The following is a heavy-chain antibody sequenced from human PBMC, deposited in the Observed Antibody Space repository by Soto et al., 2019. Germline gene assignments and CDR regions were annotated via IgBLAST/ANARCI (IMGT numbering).Heavy chain of an antibody. Sequence: EVHLVESGGGLVKPGESLRLSCAASGFTFSGYSMNWVRQAPGKGLEWVSSITTRSDYIYYADSLKGRFTISRDNAKNSLYLQMNSLRAEDTAVYYCARVDGYTYPNDYWGQGTLVTVSS. V-gene: IGHV3-21*01. CDR1: GFTFSGYS. D-gene: IGHD5-12*01. J-gene: IGHJ4*02. CDR2: ITTRSDYI. CDR3: ARVDGYTYPNDY.